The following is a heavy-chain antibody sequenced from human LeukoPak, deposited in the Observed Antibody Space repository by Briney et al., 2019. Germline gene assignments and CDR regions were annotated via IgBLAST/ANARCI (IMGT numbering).Heavy chain of an antibody. CDR3: AREYSYGSFFDY. J-gene: IGHJ4*02. D-gene: IGHD5-18*01. CDR1: GGSISSYY. CDR2: IFYSGST. V-gene: IGHV4-59*01. Sequence: SETLSLTCTVSGGSISSYYWSWIRQPPGEGREWMGYIFYSGSTNYNPSLKSQVNMSVATSKNQFSLKLPSVTAADTAVYYCAREYSYGSFFDYWGQGTLVLVSS.